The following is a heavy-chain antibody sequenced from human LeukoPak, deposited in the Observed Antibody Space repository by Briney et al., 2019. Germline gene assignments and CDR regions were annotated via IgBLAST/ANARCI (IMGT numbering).Heavy chain of an antibody. D-gene: IGHD4-11*01. CDR3: ARVAYSTPGYYYMDV. J-gene: IGHJ6*03. CDR1: GGPINSYY. Sequence: PSETLSLTCTVSGGPINSYYWRWIRQPPGEGREGIGYIYYSGTTIYNPALKSRVTISVDTSKSQFSLKLSFVTTADTALYYCARVAYSTPGYYYMDVWGKGTTVTV. V-gene: IGHV4-59*01. CDR2: IYYSGTT.